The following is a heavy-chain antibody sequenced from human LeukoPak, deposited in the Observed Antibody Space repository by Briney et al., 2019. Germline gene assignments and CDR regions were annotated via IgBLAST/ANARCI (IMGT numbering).Heavy chain of an antibody. J-gene: IGHJ4*02. CDR1: GGSISSYY. V-gene: IGHV4-59*12. CDR2: IYYSGST. CDR3: AREGDLSSFDY. D-gene: IGHD2/OR15-2a*01. Sequence: HSEPLSLPCTVSGGSISSYYWSWIRQPPGKGLEWIGYIYYSGSTNYNPSLKSRVTISVNTSKNQFSLRLSAVTAADTAVYYCAREGDLSSFDYWGQGTLVTVSS.